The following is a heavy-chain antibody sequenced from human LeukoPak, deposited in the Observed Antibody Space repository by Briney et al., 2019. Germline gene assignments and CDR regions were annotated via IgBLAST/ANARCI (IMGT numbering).Heavy chain of an antibody. D-gene: IGHD3-22*01. V-gene: IGHV3-48*03. CDR3: ARDYPYYYEGMWYCDY. J-gene: IGHJ4*02. CDR1: GFTFSSYE. Sequence: GGSLRLSCAASGFTFSSYEMNWVRQAPGKGLEWVSYISSSGSTIYYADSVKGRFTISRDNAKNSLYLQMNSLRAEDTAVYYCARDYPYYYEGMWYCDYWGQGILVTVSS. CDR2: ISSSGSTI.